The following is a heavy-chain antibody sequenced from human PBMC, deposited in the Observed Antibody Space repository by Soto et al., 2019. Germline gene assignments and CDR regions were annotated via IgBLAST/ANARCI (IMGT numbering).Heavy chain of an antibody. Sequence: GGSLRLSCAASGFAFRSYDMHWVRQISGKGLEWVSAISVAGNPHYSDSVQGRFAISRENAKNSLYLQMNSLRVGDTAVYYCAREIEATGYWYFDLWGRGTLVTVSS. CDR3: AREIEATGYWYFDL. J-gene: IGHJ2*01. V-gene: IGHV3-13*05. CDR2: ISVAGNP. D-gene: IGHD1-1*01. CDR1: GFAFRSYD.